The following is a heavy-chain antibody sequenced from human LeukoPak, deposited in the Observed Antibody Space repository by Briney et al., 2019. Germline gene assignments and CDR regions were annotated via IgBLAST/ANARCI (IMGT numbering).Heavy chain of an antibody. D-gene: IGHD2-15*01. J-gene: IGHJ4*02. Sequence: PGGSLGLSCAASGFTFSYFGMHWVRQAPGKGLEWVAVIWNDGSNKYYADSVKGRFTISRDNSKNTLYLQMNSLRAEDTAVYYCARAQGDIVVVVAESYFDYWGQGTLVTVSS. CDR2: IWNDGSNK. V-gene: IGHV3-33*01. CDR3: ARAQGDIVVVVAESYFDY. CDR1: GFTFSYFG.